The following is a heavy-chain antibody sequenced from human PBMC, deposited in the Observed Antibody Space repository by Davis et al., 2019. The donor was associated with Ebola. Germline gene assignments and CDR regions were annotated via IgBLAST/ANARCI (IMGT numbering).Heavy chain of an antibody. D-gene: IGHD5-18*01. J-gene: IGHJ4*02. CDR1: GYSFTSYW. Sequence: GESLKISCKSSGYSFTSYWSSWVRQMPGKGLEWMGRIDPSDSYTNYSPSFQGHVTISADKSISTAYLQWSSLKASDTAMYYCALSNTAMVGDFDYWGQGTLVTVSS. CDR3: ALSNTAMVGDFDY. V-gene: IGHV5-10-1*01. CDR2: IDPSDSYT.